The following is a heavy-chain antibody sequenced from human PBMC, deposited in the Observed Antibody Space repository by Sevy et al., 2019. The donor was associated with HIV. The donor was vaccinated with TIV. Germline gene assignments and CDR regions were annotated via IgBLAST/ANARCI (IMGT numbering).Heavy chain of an antibody. V-gene: IGHV1-3*04. Sequence: ASVKVSCRGSGYTFNNYIIYWVRQAPGQSLEWMGWVNTASGDTKYSQKFQGRLIITTDTSARTVYMELNSLRSEDTAFYVCARDFCSGGSCYSAFVYWGQGTLVTVSS. CDR2: VNTASGDT. D-gene: IGHD2-15*01. CDR3: ARDFCSGGSCYSAFVY. CDR1: GYTFNNYI. J-gene: IGHJ4*02.